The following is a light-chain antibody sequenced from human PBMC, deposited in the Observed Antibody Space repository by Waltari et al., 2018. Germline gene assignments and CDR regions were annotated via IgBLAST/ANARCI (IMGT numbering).Light chain of an antibody. J-gene: IGKJ5*01. CDR3: QQLHSYPIT. CDR2: DAS. V-gene: IGKV1-13*02. Sequence: AIHLTQSPSSLSASVGDRITIPCRGSQGISSALAWNQHKPGESPKFLIYDASSLQSGVPSRFSGSASGTDFTLTITSLQPEDFATYYCQQLHSYPITFGQGTRLEIK. CDR1: QGISSA.